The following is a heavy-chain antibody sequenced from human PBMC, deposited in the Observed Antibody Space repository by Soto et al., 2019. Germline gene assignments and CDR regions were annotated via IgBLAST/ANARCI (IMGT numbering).Heavy chain of an antibody. J-gene: IGHJ4*02. Sequence: SETLSLTCTVSGGSITSSSFYWGWIRQPPGKGLEWIGIIYYSGSTYHNPSLKSRVTISVDTSKSQFSLNLNSVTAADTAVYYCARGYDILTGPLDYWGPGTLVTVS. CDR3: ARGYDILTGPLDY. V-gene: IGHV4-39*01. CDR2: IYYSGST. CDR1: GGSITSSSFY. D-gene: IGHD3-9*01.